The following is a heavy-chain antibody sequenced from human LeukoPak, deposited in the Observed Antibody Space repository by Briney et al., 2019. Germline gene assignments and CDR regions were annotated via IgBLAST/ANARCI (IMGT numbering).Heavy chain of an antibody. CDR1: GFTFSSYE. CDR2: ISSSGSTI. V-gene: IGHV3-48*03. Sequence: GGSLRLSCAASGFTFSSYEMNWVRQAPGKGLEWVSYISSSGSTIYYADSVKGRFTISRDNPKNSLYLQMNSLRAEDTAVYYCARKYYDISSGARYYYYYMDVWGKGTTVTISS. J-gene: IGHJ6*03. CDR3: ARKYYDISSGARYYYYYMDV. D-gene: IGHD3-9*01.